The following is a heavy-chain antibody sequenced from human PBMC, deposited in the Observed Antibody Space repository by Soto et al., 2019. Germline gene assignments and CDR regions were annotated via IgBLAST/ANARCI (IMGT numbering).Heavy chain of an antibody. CDR2: ISYDGSNK. D-gene: IGHD1-1*01. Sequence: QVQLVESGGGVVQPGRSLRLSCAASGFTFSSYGMHWVRQAPGKGLEWVAVISYDGSNKYYADSVKGRFTISRDNSKNTLYLQMNSLRAEDTAVYYCAKDPTGTGGRNDAFDIWGQGTMVTVSS. V-gene: IGHV3-30*18. CDR3: AKDPTGTGGRNDAFDI. CDR1: GFTFSSYG. J-gene: IGHJ3*02.